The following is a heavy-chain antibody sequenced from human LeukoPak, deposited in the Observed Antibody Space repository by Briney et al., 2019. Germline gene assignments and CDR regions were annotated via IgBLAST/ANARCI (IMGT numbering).Heavy chain of an antibody. D-gene: IGHD5-18*01. CDR3: ARDLRGYSYGYDAFDI. CDR2: IYSGGST. V-gene: IGHV3-66*01. J-gene: IGHJ3*02. CDR1: GFTVSSNY. Sequence: PGGSLRLSCAASGFTVSSNYMSWVRQAPGKGLEWVSVIYSGGSTYYADSVKGRFTISRDNSKNTLYLQMNSLRAEDTAVYYCARDLRGYSYGYDAFDIWGQGTMVTVSS.